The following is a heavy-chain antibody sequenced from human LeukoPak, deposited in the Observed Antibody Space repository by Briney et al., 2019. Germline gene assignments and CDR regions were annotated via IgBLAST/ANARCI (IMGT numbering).Heavy chain of an antibody. CDR3: ARGGSGSYYYSRRYYFDY. J-gene: IGHJ4*02. CDR2: INHSGST. V-gene: IGHV4-34*01. Sequence: PPETLSDTPAHHLGSLCVDYWSAIPHRPGERLWSGGQINHSGSTNYNPSLKSRVTISVDTSKNQFSLKLSSVTAADTAVYYCARGGSGSYYYSRRYYFDYWGQGTLVTVSS. D-gene: IGHD1-26*01. CDR1: LGSLCVDY.